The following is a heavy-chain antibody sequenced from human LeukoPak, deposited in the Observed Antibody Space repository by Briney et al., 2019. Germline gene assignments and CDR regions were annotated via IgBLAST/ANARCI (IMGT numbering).Heavy chain of an antibody. J-gene: IGHJ4*02. CDR1: GFTFSSCA. CDR2: ISASGGHT. V-gene: IGHV3-23*01. CDR3: AKDRVGAMFYFDL. D-gene: IGHD1-26*01. Sequence: GGSLRLSCAASGFTFSSCAMSWVRQAPGKGLEWVSGISASGGHTFYADSVKGRFSISRDNSKNTLYLQINSLRAEDTAVYFCAKDRVGAMFYFDLWGQGTLVTVSS.